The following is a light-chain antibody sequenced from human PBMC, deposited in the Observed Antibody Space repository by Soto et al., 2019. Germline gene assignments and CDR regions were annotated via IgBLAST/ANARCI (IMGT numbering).Light chain of an antibody. V-gene: IGKV1-5*03. CDR3: QQYKSSST. CDR1: QDIGGR. J-gene: IGKJ1*01. Sequence: DIQMTQSPSSVSASVGDRITITCRASQDIGGRLAWYQQKPGKAPNLLINKASSLQSEVPSRFSGSGSGTEFTLTITSLQPDDFGVYYCQQYKSSSTFGQGTKVDI. CDR2: KAS.